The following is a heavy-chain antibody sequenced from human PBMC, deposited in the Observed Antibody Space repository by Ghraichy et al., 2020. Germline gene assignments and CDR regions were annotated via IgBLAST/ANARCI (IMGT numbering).Heavy chain of an antibody. J-gene: IGHJ6*02. CDR2: ISIGSTVI. CDR1: GFTFSSYS. Sequence: GGSLRLSCVASGFTFSSYSMNWVRQAPGKGLEWVSFISIGSTVIYYADSMKGRFTISSDNAKKSLYLQMNSLRDEDTAVYYCARDPSLRYSALPVWGQGTTVTVSS. D-gene: IGHD2-15*01. V-gene: IGHV3-48*02. CDR3: ARDPSLRYSALPV.